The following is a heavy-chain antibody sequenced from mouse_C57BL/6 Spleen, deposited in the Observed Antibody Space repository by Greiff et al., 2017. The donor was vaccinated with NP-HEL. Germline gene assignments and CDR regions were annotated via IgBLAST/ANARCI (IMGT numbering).Heavy chain of an antibody. J-gene: IGHJ4*01. Sequence: EVKLEESGGGLVKPGGSLKLSCAASGFTFSDYGMHWVRQAPEKGLEWVAYISSGSSTIYYADTVKGRFTISRDNAKNTLFLQMTSLRSEDTAMYYCARGGSSPLYAMDYWGQGTSVTVSS. CDR3: ARGGSSPLYAMDY. CDR1: GFTFSDYG. V-gene: IGHV5-17*01. CDR2: ISSGSSTI. D-gene: IGHD1-1*01.